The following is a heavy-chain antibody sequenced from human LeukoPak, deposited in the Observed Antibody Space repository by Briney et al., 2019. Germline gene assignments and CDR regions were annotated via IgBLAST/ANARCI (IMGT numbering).Heavy chain of an antibody. CDR2: INPSGGST. CDR1: GYTFTSYY. V-gene: IGHV1-46*01. Sequence: ASVKVSCKASGYTFTSYYMHWVRQAPGQGLEWMGIINPSGGSTSYAQKFQGRVTMTRDTSTSTVYMGLSSLRSEDTAVYYCARDFSPPLSPSGGYGMDVWGQGTTVTVSS. CDR3: ARDFSPPLSPSGGYGMDV. J-gene: IGHJ6*02. D-gene: IGHD3-10*01.